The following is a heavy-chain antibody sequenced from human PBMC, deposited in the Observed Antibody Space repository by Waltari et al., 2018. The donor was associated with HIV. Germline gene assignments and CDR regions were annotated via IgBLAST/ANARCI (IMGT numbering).Heavy chain of an antibody. J-gene: IGHJ4*02. Sequence: QVQLQESGPGRVKPSQTLSLTCYVSGGSISSGCYSWRGICFHSWKGLEWIGYIYYSGSTYYNPSLKSRVTISVDTSKNQFSLKLSSVTAADTAVYYCARDSRRAIMTTVSYFDYWGQGTLVTVSS. V-gene: IGHV4-31*03. D-gene: IGHD4-17*01. CDR3: ARDSRRAIMTTVSYFDY. CDR1: GGSISSGCYS. CDR2: IYYSGST.